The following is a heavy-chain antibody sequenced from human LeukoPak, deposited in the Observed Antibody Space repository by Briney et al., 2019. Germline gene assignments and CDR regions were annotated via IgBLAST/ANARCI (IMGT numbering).Heavy chain of an antibody. D-gene: IGHD4-17*01. CDR3: AREGAYGDYVRDVDY. CDR1: GFTFSNYA. J-gene: IGHJ4*02. V-gene: IGHV3-21*01. Sequence: GGYLRLSCEGSGFTFSNYAMAWVRQAPGKGLEWVSSISATGNSALYTDSVKGRFTISRDNAKNSLYLQMNSLRAEDTAVYYCAREGAYGDYVRDVDYWGQGTLVTVSS. CDR2: ISATGNSA.